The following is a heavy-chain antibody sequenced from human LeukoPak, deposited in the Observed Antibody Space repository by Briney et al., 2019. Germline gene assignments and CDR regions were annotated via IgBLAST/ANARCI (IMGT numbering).Heavy chain of an antibody. CDR3: ARGGDIVVVPAAPYYFDY. Sequence: SVKVSCKASGGTFSSYAISWVRQAPGQGLEWMGGIIPIFGTANYAQKFQGRVTITADESTSTAYMELSSLRSEDTAVYYCARGGDIVVVPAAPYYFDYWGQGTLVTVSS. CDR2: IIPIFGTA. D-gene: IGHD2-2*01. J-gene: IGHJ4*02. CDR1: GGTFSSYA. V-gene: IGHV1-69*01.